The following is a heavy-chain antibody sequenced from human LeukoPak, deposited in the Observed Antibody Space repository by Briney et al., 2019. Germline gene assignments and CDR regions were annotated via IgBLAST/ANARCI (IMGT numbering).Heavy chain of an antibody. V-gene: IGHV3-30-3*01. CDR1: GFTFTGYA. Sequence: GGSLRLSCAASGFTFTGYAMHWVRQAPGKGLEWVSVISYDGTTQYYADSVKGRFTISKDNSKNTVSLQMNSLRVEDTAIYYCAKDGVNYDFWNGYFDHWGQGVLVTVSS. D-gene: IGHD3-3*01. J-gene: IGHJ4*02. CDR2: ISYDGTTQ. CDR3: AKDGVNYDFWNGYFDH.